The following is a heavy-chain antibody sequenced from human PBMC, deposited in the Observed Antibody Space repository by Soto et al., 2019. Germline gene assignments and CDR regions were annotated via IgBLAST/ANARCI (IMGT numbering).Heavy chain of an antibody. J-gene: IGHJ6*03. D-gene: IGHD1-26*01. Sequence: TLSLTCTVSGGSISSYYWSWIRQPPGKGLEWIGYIYYSGSTNYNPSLKSRVTISVDTSKNQFSLKLSSVTAADTAVYYCARHEQRGAYYYYYYMDVWGKGTTVTVSS. CDR3: ARHEQRGAYYYYYYMDV. V-gene: IGHV4-59*08. CDR2: IYYSGST. CDR1: GGSISSYY.